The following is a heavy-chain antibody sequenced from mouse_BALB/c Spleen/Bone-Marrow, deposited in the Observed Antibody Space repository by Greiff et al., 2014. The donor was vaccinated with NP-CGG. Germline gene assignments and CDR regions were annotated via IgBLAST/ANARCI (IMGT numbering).Heavy chain of an antibody. CDR3: ARRNGNYYFDY. J-gene: IGHJ2*01. Sequence: EVKLEESGPDLVKPSQSLSLTCTVTGYSITSGYSCHWIRQFPGNKLEWMGYIHYSGTTNYNPSLKSRISITRDTSKNQFFLQLNSVTTEDTATYYCARRNGNYYFDYWGQGTTLTVSS. CDR2: IHYSGTT. V-gene: IGHV3-1*02. CDR1: GYSITSGYS. D-gene: IGHD2-1*01.